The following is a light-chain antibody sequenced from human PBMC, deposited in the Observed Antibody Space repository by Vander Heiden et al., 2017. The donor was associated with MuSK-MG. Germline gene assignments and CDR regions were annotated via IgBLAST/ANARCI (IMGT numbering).Light chain of an antibody. Sequence: DIQMTQSPSSLSASVDDRFTITCRASQSIRSYLNWYQQDPGTAPKHLIEADASLQSVGTTRSSGSRSETDGIRTSSSLPTEDSSTDYCNQRDRNLLTFGQGTKVEIK. CDR1: QSIRSY. J-gene: IGKJ1*01. CDR3: NQRDRNLLT. CDR2: ADA. V-gene: IGKV1-39*01.